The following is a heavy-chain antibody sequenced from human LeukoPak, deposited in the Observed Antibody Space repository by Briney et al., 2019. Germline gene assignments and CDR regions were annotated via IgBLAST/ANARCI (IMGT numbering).Heavy chain of an antibody. CDR2: IYYSGST. CDR1: GGSISSHY. CDR3: ARGHGRVLDY. J-gene: IGHJ4*02. V-gene: IGHV4-59*11. D-gene: IGHD1-1*01. Sequence: SETLYLTCTVSGGSISSHYWSWIRQPPGKGLEWIGYIYYSGSTNYNPSLKSRVTISVDTSKNQFSLKLSSVTAADTAVYYCARGHGRVLDYWGQGTLVTVSS.